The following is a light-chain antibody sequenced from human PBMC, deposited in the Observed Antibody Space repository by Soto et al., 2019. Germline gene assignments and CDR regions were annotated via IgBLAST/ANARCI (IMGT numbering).Light chain of an antibody. CDR1: SSNIGNNA. J-gene: IGLJ2*01. CDR3: AAWDDSLKGVV. V-gene: IGLV1-36*01. CDR2: YDD. Sequence: QSVLTQPPSVSEAPRQRVTISCSGSSSNIGNNAVNWYQQLSGKAPKLLIYYDDLLPSGVSDRFSGSKSGTSASLAISGLQSEDEADYYCAAWDDSLKGVVFGGGTKVTVL.